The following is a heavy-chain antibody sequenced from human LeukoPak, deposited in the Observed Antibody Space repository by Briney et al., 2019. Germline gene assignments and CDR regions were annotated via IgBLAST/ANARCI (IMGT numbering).Heavy chain of an antibody. V-gene: IGHV3-48*02. D-gene: IGHD4-23*01. CDR2: IRTTAEGAKYA. CDR1: GFSFTDYP. CDR3: AYGGKSDRFDY. Sequence: GGSLRLSCATSGFSFTDYPMNWVRQAPGKGLEWISNIRTTAEGAKYAYYADSVKGRVTISRDDGKNTLYLHMNSLRDDDTAVYYCAYGGKSDRFDYWGQGTLVTVSS. J-gene: IGHJ4*02.